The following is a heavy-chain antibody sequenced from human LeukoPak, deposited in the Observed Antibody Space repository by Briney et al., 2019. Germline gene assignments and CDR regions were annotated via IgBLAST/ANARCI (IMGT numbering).Heavy chain of an antibody. CDR3: ARGGAMVRGVSPLDY. CDR2: ISSSGSYI. J-gene: IGHJ4*02. Sequence: GGSLRLSCAASGFTFSSYIMNWVRQAPGKGLEWVSSISSSGSYIYYADSVKGRFTISRDNAKISLYLQMNSLRAEDTAVYYCARGGAMVRGVSPLDYWGQGTLVTVSS. CDR1: GFTFSSYI. D-gene: IGHD3-10*01. V-gene: IGHV3-21*01.